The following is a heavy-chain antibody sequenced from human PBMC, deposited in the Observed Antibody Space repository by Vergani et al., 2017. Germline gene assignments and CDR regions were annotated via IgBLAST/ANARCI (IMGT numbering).Heavy chain of an antibody. Sequence: QVQLVQSGAEVKKPGASVKVSCKASGYTFTSYYMHWVRQAPGQGLEWMGIINPSGGSTSYAQKFQGRVTMTTDTSTSTAYMELRSLRSDDTAVYYCGYSSGWAEYFQHWGQGTLVTVSS. CDR3: GYSSGWAEYFQH. CDR1: GYTFTSYY. CDR2: INPSGGST. D-gene: IGHD6-19*01. V-gene: IGHV1-46*01. J-gene: IGHJ1*01.